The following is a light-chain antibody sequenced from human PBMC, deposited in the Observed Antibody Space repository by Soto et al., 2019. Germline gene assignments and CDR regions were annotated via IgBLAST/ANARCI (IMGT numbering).Light chain of an antibody. CDR3: LSYTSSNSWV. CDR2: ANN. CDR1: SSNIGNNY. Sequence: QSVLTQPPSASGTPGQRVTISCSGSSSNIGNNYVYWYQQFPGTAPKLLIYANNRRPSGVPERFSGSKSGTSASLAISGLRSEDEADYYCLSYTSSNSWVFGGGTKLTVL. J-gene: IGLJ3*02. V-gene: IGLV1-47*02.